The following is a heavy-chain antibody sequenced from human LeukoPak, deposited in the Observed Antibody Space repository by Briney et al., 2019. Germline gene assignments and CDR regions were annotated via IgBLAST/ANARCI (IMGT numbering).Heavy chain of an antibody. Sequence: GGSLRLSCAASGFTFSTYEMNWVRQAPGKGLEWVSYISSSGSTIYYADSVKGRFTISRDNAKNSLYPQMNSLRAEDTAVYYCARGGTYYNSSVWFSCDYWGQGTLVTVSS. D-gene: IGHD3-22*01. CDR2: ISSSGSTI. J-gene: IGHJ4*02. CDR3: ARGGTYYNSSVWFSCDY. CDR1: GFTFSTYE. V-gene: IGHV3-48*03.